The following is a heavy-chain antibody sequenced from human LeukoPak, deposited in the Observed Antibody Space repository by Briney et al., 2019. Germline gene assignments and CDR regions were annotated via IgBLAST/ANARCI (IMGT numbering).Heavy chain of an antibody. Sequence: PSETLSLTCTVPGGSISSGSYYWSWIRQPAGKGLEWIGRIYTSGSTNYNPSLKSRVTISVDTSKNQFSLKLSSVTAADTAVYYCARAVPVSWFDPWGQGTLVTVSS. J-gene: IGHJ5*02. CDR2: IYTSGST. V-gene: IGHV4-61*02. CDR3: ARAVPVSWFDP. CDR1: GGSISSGSYY.